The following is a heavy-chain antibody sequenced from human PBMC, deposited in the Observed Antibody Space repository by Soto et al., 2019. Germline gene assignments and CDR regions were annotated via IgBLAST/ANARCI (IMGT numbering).Heavy chain of an antibody. J-gene: IGHJ6*02. D-gene: IGHD1-26*01. V-gene: IGHV4-59*08. Sequence: QVQLQASGPGLVKPSDTLSLTCTVSGDSIGTYNWGWIRQPPGKRLEWIGYIYSNGGTSYNPALKTRVTISADTSTKQFSLRLSSVPAADTAVYYCVRQGSVALHGLVDVWGQGTTVTVSS. CDR1: GDSIGTYN. CDR3: VRQGSVALHGLVDV. CDR2: IYSNGGT.